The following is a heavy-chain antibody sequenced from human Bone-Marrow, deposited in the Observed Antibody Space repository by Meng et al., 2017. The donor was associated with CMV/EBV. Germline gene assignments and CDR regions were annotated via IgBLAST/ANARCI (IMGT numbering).Heavy chain of an antibody. CDR2: INSDGSST. CDR3: ARHQGSPHFDY. J-gene: IGHJ4*02. Sequence: GGSLKISCAASGFTFSSYWMHWVRQAPGKGLVWVSRINSDGSSTSYADSVKGRFTISRDNAKNSLYLQMNSLRAEDTAVYYCARHQGSPHFDYWGQGNLGNVDS. V-gene: IGHV3-74*01. CDR1: GFTFSSYW. D-gene: IGHD2-15*01.